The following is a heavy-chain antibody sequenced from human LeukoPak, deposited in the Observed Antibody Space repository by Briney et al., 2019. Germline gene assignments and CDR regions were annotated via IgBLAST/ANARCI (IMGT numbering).Heavy chain of an antibody. Sequence: PSETLSLTCTVSGGSISSYYWSWIRQPPGKGLEWIGYIYYSGSTNYNPSLKSRVTISVDTSKNQFSLKLSSVTAADTAVYYCARCIRGYCSSWSRGFDPWGQGTLVTVSS. CDR3: ARCIRGYCSSWSRGFDP. CDR2: IYYSGST. J-gene: IGHJ5*02. CDR1: GGSISSYY. V-gene: IGHV4-59*01. D-gene: IGHD6-13*01.